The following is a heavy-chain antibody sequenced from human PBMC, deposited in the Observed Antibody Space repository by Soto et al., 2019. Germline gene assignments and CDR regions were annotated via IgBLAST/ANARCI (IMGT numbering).Heavy chain of an antibody. CDR2: ISAYNGNT. Sequence: ASVKVSCKASGYTFTSYGISWVRQAPGQGLEWMGWISAYNGNTNYAQKLQGRVTMTTDTSTSTAYMELRSLRSDDTAVYYCARVDTDMIGFGAFDIWGQGTMVTVSS. D-gene: IGHD5-18*01. J-gene: IGHJ3*02. CDR1: GYTFTSYG. V-gene: IGHV1-18*01. CDR3: ARVDTDMIGFGAFDI.